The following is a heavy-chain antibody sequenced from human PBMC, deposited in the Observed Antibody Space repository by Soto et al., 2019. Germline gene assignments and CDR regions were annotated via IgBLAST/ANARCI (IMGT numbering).Heavy chain of an antibody. D-gene: IGHD5-12*01. Sequence: ETLSLTCTVSGASISSSYWSWIRQSPERGLEWIAYVYHTGATNYNPSLKSRVTISLDTSKGQFSLNLTSLTTADTAAYFCARGGNRYSNVASGVGGFDYWGQGSLVTSPQ. CDR3: ARGGNRYSNVASGVGGFDY. CDR2: VYHTGAT. CDR1: GASISSSY. J-gene: IGHJ4*02. V-gene: IGHV4-59*01.